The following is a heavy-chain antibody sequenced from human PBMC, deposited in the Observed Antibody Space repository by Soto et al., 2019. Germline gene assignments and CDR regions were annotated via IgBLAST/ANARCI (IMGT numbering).Heavy chain of an antibody. CDR2: ISYDGSNK. J-gene: IGHJ5*02. Sequence: PGGSLRLSCAASGFTFSSYGMHWVRQAPGKGLEWVAVISYDGSNKNYLASVEGRFTISRDNSKNTLYLQMNALRPEDTAVYYCARHPERIAQIGWFDPWGQGTLVTVSS. CDR1: GFTFSSYG. V-gene: IGHV3-30*03. CDR3: ARHPERIAQIGWFDP. D-gene: IGHD6-13*01.